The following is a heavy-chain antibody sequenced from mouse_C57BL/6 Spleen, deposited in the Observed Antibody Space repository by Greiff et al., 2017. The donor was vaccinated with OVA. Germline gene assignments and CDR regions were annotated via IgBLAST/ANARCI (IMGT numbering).Heavy chain of an antibody. V-gene: IGHV2-6-1*01. D-gene: IGHD2-4*01. CDR3: ARHNYDGLGGFAY. J-gene: IGHJ3*01. CDR1: GFSLTSYG. CDR2: IWSDGST. Sequence: VQLVESGPGLVAPSQRLSITCTVSGFSLTSYGVHWVRQPPGKGLEWLVVIWSDGSTTYNSALKSRLSISKDNSKSQVFLKMNSLQTDYTAMYYCARHNYDGLGGFAYWGQGTLVTVSA.